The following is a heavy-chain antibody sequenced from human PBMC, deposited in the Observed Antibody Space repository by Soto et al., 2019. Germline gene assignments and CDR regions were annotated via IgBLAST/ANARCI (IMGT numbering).Heavy chain of an antibody. D-gene: IGHD2-8*01. CDR1: GVTFSSYA. J-gene: IGHJ6*02. Sequence: SVKVSGKASGVTFSSYAISWVRQAPGQGLEWMGGIIPIFGTANYAQKFQGRVTITADESTSTAYMELSSLRSEDTAVYYCARDSGMVYAIHPYYYYYYGMDVWGQGTTVTVSS. CDR2: IIPIFGTA. V-gene: IGHV1-69*13. CDR3: ARDSGMVYAIHPYYYYYYGMDV.